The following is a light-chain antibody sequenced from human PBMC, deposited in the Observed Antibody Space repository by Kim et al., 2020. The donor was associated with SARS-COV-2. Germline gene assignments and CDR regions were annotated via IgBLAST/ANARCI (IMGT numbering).Light chain of an antibody. CDR1: NIGDKS. CDR2: YDN. CDR3: QVWDSSSDHVV. J-gene: IGLJ2*01. V-gene: IGLV3-21*04. Sequence: SYELTQPLSEPAAPGKTATITCGGDNIGDKSVHWYQQKPGQAPVLVLYYDNDRPSGIPERFSGSNSGNTATLTISRVEAGDEADYYCQVWDSSSDHVVFGGGTKLTVL.